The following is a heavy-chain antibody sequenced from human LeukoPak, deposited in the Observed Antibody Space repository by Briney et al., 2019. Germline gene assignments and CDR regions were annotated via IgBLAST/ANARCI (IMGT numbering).Heavy chain of an antibody. CDR3: AKAASSSWPSYYYGMDV. V-gene: IGHV3-11*01. CDR2: ISNSDNDI. D-gene: IGHD6-13*01. J-gene: IGHJ6*02. CDR1: GFIFSDYY. Sequence: GGSLRLSCAASGFIFSDYYMSWIRQTPGKGLEWISYISNSDNDIYYAGSVKGRFTISRDNTRNSLFLQMNSLRPDDTAVYYCAKAASSSWPSYYYGMDVWGQGTTVTVSS.